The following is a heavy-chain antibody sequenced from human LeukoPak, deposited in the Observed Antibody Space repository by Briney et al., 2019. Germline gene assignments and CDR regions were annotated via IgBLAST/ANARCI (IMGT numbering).Heavy chain of an antibody. V-gene: IGHV3-7*01. CDR2: IKQDGSEK. Sequence: GGSLRLSCAASGFTFNTYWMSWVRQAPGKGLEWVANIKQDGSEKYYVESVKGRFFISRDNAKNSQHLQMNSLRVEDTAVYYCARCEGFYDYCSGSPIYYFYMDVWGKGTTVTVSS. D-gene: IGHD3-10*01. CDR3: ARCEGFYDYCSGSPIYYFYMDV. CDR1: GFTFNTYW. J-gene: IGHJ6*03.